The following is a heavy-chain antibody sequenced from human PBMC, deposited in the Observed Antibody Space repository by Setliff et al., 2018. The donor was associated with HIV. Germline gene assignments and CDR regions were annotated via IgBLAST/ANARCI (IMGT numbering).Heavy chain of an antibody. V-gene: IGHV1-2*02. CDR1: GYTFTGYY. D-gene: IGHD3-22*01. J-gene: IGHJ4*02. Sequence: ASVKVSCKASGYTFTGYYMHWVRQAPGQGLEGMGWINTDSGGTNLAQKFQGSVSMTRDTSISTAYLELSRLTTDDTAVYYCASPTAPYDRSGLLGNWGPGTLVTVSS. CDR3: ASPTAPYDRSGLLGN. CDR2: INTDSGGT.